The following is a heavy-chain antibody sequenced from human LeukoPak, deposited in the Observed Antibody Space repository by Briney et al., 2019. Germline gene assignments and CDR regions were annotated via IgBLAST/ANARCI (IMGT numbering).Heavy chain of an antibody. CDR1: GGTFSSYD. CDR3: ARGLGQNGSPGKKFDY. V-gene: IGHV1-8*02. D-gene: IGHD3-10*01. J-gene: IGHJ4*02. CDR2: MNPNSGNT. Sequence: GASVKVSCKASGGTFSSYDINWVRQAAGQGLEWMGWMNPNSGNTGYAQRFQGRVTMTRNTSISTAYMELSSLRSEDTAVYYCARGLGQNGSPGKKFDYWGQGTLVTVSS.